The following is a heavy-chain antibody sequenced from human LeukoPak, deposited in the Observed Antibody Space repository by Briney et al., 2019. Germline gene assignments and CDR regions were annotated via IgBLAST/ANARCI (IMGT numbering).Heavy chain of an antibody. CDR2: INPNSGGT. Sequence: GASVKVSCKASGYTFTGYYMHWVRQAPGQGLEWMGWINPNSGGTNYAQKFQGRVTMTRDTSTSTVYMELSSQKSEDTAVYYCARGIGGSYSVGYYFDYWGQGTLVTVS. D-gene: IGHD1-26*01. J-gene: IGHJ4*02. CDR3: ARGIGGSYSVGYYFDY. V-gene: IGHV1-2*02. CDR1: GYTFTGYY.